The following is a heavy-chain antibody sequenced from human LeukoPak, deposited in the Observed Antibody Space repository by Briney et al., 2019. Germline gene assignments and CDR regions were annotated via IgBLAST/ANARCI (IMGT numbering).Heavy chain of an antibody. CDR1: GFTFSSYR. CDR3: AKDPRGSYSRDYYYYMDV. Sequence: GRSLRLSCAASGFTFSSYRMHWVRQAPGKGLEWVAVIWYDGSNKYYADSVKGRFTISRDNSKNTLYLQMNSLRAEDAAVYYCAKDPRGSYSRDYYYYMDVWGKGTTVTVSS. V-gene: IGHV3-33*06. D-gene: IGHD1-26*01. J-gene: IGHJ6*03. CDR2: IWYDGSNK.